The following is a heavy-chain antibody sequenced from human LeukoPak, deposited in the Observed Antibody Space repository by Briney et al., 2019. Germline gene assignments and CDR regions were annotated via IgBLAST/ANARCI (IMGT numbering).Heavy chain of an antibody. CDR3: ARDLYCTSTCCFNY. Sequence: SQTLSLTCTVSGGSIGSGSYYWSWIRQPAGKGLEWIGRIYTKGSTDYNPSLKSRVTISIDTSKNQFSLKLSSVTAADTAVYYCARDLYCTSTCCFNYWGQGTLVTVSS. CDR1: GGSIGSGSYY. J-gene: IGHJ4*02. V-gene: IGHV4-61*02. CDR2: IYTKGST. D-gene: IGHD2-2*01.